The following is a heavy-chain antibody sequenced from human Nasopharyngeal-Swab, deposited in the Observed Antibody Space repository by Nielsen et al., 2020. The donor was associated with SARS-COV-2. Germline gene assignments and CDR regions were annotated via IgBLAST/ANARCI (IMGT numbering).Heavy chain of an antibody. V-gene: IGHV3-30*18. CDR3: EKDKDGAFDI. Sequence: GESLKISCAASGFTFSSSGMHWVRQAPGRGLEWVAFISYDGSNKYYADSVKGRFTISRDNSKNTLYLQMNSLRAEDTAVYYCEKDKDGAFDIWGQGTMVTVSS. CDR1: GFTFSSSG. D-gene: IGHD5-24*01. CDR2: ISYDGSNK. J-gene: IGHJ3*02.